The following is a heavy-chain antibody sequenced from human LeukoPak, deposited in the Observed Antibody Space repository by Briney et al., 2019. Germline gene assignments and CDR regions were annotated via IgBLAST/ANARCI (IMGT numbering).Heavy chain of an antibody. CDR1: GGSFSGYY. CDR3: ARAPPTYDYVWGSYRYTSFDY. CDR2: INHSGST. V-gene: IGHV4-34*01. Sequence: SETLSLTCAVYGGSFSGYYWSWIRQPPGKGLEWLGEINHSGSTNYNPSLKGRVTISVDTSKNQFSLKLSSVTAADTAVYYCARAPPTYDYVWGSYRYTSFDYWGRGTLVTVSS. J-gene: IGHJ4*02. D-gene: IGHD3-16*02.